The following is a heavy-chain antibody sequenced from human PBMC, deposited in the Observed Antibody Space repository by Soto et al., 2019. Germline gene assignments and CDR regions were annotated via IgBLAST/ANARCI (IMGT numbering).Heavy chain of an antibody. CDR2: ISAYNGNT. D-gene: IGHD2-8*01. V-gene: IGHV1-18*01. CDR3: AREIMVGEGYYSYGMDV. CDR1: GYTFTSYG. J-gene: IGHJ6*02. Sequence: ASVKVSCKASGYTFTSYGISWVRQAPGQGLEWMGWISAYNGNTNYAQKLQGRVTMTTDTSTSTAYMELRSLRSDDTAVYYCAREIMVGEGYYSYGMDVWGQGTTVTVSS.